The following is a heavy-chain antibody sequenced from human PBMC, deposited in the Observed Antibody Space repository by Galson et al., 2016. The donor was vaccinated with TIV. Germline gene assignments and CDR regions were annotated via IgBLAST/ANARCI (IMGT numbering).Heavy chain of an antibody. CDR1: GFTFSGYV. CDR3: AKPGKSGDYSWDAFDI. J-gene: IGHJ3*02. D-gene: IGHD1-26*01. V-gene: IGHV3-23*01. CDR2: VSLYGGTT. Sequence: SLRLSCAAPGFTFSGYVMSWVRQAPGKGLEWVPTVSLYGGTTYYADPVKGRFTISRDNARYTLYLQMNSLRAEDTAIYYYAKPGKSGDYSWDAFDIWGQGTLVIVSS.